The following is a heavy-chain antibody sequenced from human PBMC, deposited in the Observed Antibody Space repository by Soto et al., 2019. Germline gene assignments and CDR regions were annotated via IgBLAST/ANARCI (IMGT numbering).Heavy chain of an antibody. D-gene: IGHD1-1*01. CDR1: GFILSDYD. CDR2: LGRGDP. J-gene: IGHJ4*02. V-gene: IGHV3-23*01. CDR3: ANVNWNNVDHY. Sequence: EVQLLESGGGLVQPGGSLRLSCAATGFILSDYDVNWVRQAPGKGLEWVAGLGRGDPHHADSVKGRFTISRDNSRKTLYLQMNRLRVEDTAVYYCANVNWNNVDHYWGQGALVTVSS.